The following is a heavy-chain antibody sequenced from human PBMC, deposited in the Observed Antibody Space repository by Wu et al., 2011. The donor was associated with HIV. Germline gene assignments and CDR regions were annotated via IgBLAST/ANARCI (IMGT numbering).Heavy chain of an antibody. V-gene: IGHV1-2*02. Sequence: VQLVQSGAAVKKPGSSVKVSCKASGGTFNSYGITWVRQAPGQGLEWMGWINPNSGGTNYAQKFQGRVTMTRDTSISTAYMEVSRLRSDDTAVYYCASSIRFLEWLFDYWGQGTLVTVSS. D-gene: IGHD3-3*01. J-gene: IGHJ4*02. CDR1: GGTFNSYG. CDR2: INPNSGGT. CDR3: ASSIRFLEWLFDY.